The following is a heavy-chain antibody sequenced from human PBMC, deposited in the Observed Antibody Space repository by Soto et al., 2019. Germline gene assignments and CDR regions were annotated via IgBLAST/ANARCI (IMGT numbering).Heavy chain of an antibody. D-gene: IGHD3-22*01. V-gene: IGHV4-34*01. CDR3: ASVVYYYDSSGLDY. CDR2: INHSGST. J-gene: IGHJ4*02. CDR1: GGSFSGYY. Sequence: PSETLSLTCAVYGGSFSGYYWSWIRQPPGKGLEWIGEINHSGSTNYNPSLKSRVTISVDKSKNQFSLKLSSVTAADTAVYYCASVVYYYDSSGLDYWGQGTLVTVSS.